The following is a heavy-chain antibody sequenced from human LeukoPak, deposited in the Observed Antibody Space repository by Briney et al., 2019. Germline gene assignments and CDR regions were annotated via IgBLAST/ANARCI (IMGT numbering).Heavy chain of an antibody. CDR3: ARGAATGDY. D-gene: IGHD2-15*01. Sequence: SETLSLTCTVSGGSISSYYWSWIRQPPGKGLEWIGYIYYSGSTNYNPSLKSRVTISVDTSKNQFSLKLSSVTAADTAVYYCARGAATGDYWGQGTLVTVSS. CDR2: IYYSGST. V-gene: IGHV4-59*01. J-gene: IGHJ4*02. CDR1: GGSISSYY.